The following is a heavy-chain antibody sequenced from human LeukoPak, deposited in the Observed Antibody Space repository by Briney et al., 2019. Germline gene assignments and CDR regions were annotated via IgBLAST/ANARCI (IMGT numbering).Heavy chain of an antibody. Sequence: RRCLCLSCTASASSSSNYATYWVRPPPGKGREFVSSNNNYDGHDTYYENSVRGRLTISRDNSKNTLYLQMDSLRSEDMGVYYCVRDALGAYNWLDPWGQGTLVTVSS. J-gene: IGHJ5*02. D-gene: IGHD1-26*01. CDR3: VRDALGAYNWLDP. V-gene: IGHV3-64*01. CDR2: NNNYDGHDT. CDR1: ASSSSNYA.